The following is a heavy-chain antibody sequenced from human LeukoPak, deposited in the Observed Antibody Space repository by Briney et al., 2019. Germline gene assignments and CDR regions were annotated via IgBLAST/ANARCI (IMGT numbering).Heavy chain of an antibody. CDR1: GGSISGYY. J-gene: IGHJ4*02. Sequence: SETLSLTCTVSGGSISGYYWSWIRQPAGKGLEWIGRIYTSGSTNYNPSLKSRVTMSVDTSKNQFSLKLSSVTAADTAVYYCARAGYYYGSGSYWENDYWGQGTLVTVSS. CDR3: ARAGYYYGSGSYWENDY. V-gene: IGHV4-4*07. D-gene: IGHD3-10*01. CDR2: IYTSGST.